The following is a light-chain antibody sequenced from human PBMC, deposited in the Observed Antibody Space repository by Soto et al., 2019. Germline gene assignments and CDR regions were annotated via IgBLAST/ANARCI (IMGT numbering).Light chain of an antibody. Sequence: EIGLTQSPGSLSLSPGERATLSCRASQRGSSSYLVWHQQKPGQAPRLLIYAASRRATGIPDRFSGSGSGTDFTLTISRLEPEDFAVYYCQQYGSSPWTFGQGTKVDIK. CDR2: AAS. V-gene: IGKV3-20*01. J-gene: IGKJ1*01. CDR1: QRGSSSY. CDR3: QQYGSSPWT.